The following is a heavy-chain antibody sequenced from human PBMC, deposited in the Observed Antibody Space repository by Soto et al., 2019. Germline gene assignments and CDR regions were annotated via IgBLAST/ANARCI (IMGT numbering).Heavy chain of an antibody. V-gene: IGHV4-38-2*01. Sequence: SETLSLTCGVSGYSISSGYYWGWLRQPPGKGLEWIGSVYHSGTTYSNPSLKSRVTIWLDTSKNQFSLKLSSVTAADTAMYYCTRSLFSSSWFAGSWGQGILVTVS. J-gene: IGHJ5*02. CDR3: TRSLFSSSWFAGS. CDR2: VYHSGTT. D-gene: IGHD6-13*01. CDR1: GYSISSGYY.